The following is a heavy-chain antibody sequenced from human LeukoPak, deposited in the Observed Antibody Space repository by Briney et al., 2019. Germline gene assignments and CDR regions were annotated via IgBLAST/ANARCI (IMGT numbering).Heavy chain of an antibody. D-gene: IGHD5-18*01. CDR2: INPNSGGT. Sequence: ASVKVSCKASGYTFTGYYMHWVRQAPGQGLEWMGWINPNSGGTNYAQKFQGRVTMTRDTSISTAYMELSRLRSDDTAVYYCARVLAPPPSYSYGLDWGQGTLVSVSS. V-gene: IGHV1-2*02. CDR3: ARVLAPPPSYSYGLD. J-gene: IGHJ4*02. CDR1: GYTFTGYY.